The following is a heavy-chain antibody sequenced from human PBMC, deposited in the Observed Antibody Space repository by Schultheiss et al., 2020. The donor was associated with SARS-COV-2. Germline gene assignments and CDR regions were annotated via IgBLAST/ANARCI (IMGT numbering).Heavy chain of an antibody. CDR3: ARLSSYRIAAAGTLNY. CDR1: GYSFTSYW. D-gene: IGHD6-13*01. J-gene: IGHJ4*02. Sequence: ESLKISCKGSGYSFTSYWIGWVRQMPGKGLEWMGIIYPGDSDTRYSPSFQGQVTISADKSISTAYLQWSSLKASDTAMYYCARLSSYRIAAAGTLNYWGQGTLVTVSS. CDR2: IYPGDSDT. V-gene: IGHV5-51*01.